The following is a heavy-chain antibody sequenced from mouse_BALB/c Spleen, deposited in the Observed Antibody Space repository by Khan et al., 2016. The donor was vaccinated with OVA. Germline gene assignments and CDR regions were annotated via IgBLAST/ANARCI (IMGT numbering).Heavy chain of an antibody. Sequence: EVELVESGGDLVKPGGSLKLSCAASGFTFSSYSMSWVRQTPDKRLEWVASTSSGGDYTYYPDSVKGRFIISRDDAKKTLYLQISELKLEDTAMYYCADYLTWSCAFWGQGTLVTVSA. V-gene: IGHV5-6*01. CDR1: GFTFSSYS. CDR3: ADYLTWSCAF. J-gene: IGHJ3*01. CDR2: TSSGGDYT. D-gene: IGHD1-1*01.